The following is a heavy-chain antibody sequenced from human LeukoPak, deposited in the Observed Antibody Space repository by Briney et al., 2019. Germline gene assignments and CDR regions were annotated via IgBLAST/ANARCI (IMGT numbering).Heavy chain of an antibody. J-gene: IGHJ5*02. D-gene: IGHD2-21*02. V-gene: IGHV3-23*01. Sequence: GSLRLSCAASGFTFSSYAMSWVRQAPGKGLEWVSAISGSGGSTYYADSVKGRCTISRDNSKNTLYLQMNSLRAEDTAVYYCAKGPTYCGGDCQYNWFDRWGQGTLVTVSS. CDR2: ISGSGGST. CDR1: GFTFSSYA. CDR3: AKGPTYCGGDCQYNWFDR.